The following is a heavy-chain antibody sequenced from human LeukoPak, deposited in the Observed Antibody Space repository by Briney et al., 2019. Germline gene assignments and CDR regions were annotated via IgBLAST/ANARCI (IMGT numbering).Heavy chain of an antibody. J-gene: IGHJ5*02. CDR2: IWYDGSNK. CDR1: GFTFSSYG. CDR3: ARPTSDGDYIQDNWFDP. D-gene: IGHD4-17*01. V-gene: IGHV3-30*19. Sequence: PGGSLRLSCAASGFTFSSYGMHWVRQAPGKGLEWVAVIWYDGSNKYYADSVKGRFTISRDNSKNTLFLQMNSLRAEDTAVYYCARPTSDGDYIQDNWFDPWGQGTLVTVSS.